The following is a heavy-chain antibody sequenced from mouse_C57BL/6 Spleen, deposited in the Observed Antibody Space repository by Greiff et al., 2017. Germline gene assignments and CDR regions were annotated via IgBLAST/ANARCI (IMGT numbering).Heavy chain of an antibody. V-gene: IGHV5-17*01. CDR3: ASNYGTPVMDY. D-gene: IGHD1-2*01. J-gene: IGHJ4*01. Sequence: VQLKESGGGLVKPGGSLKISCAASGFTFSDYGMHWVSQAPGKGLEWVAYISSGSSTICYAETVKGRFTSSRDKSKNTLFLQMSSLRAEYTAMYYCASNYGTPVMDYGGQGTSVTVSS. CDR1: GFTFSDYG. CDR2: ISSGSSTI.